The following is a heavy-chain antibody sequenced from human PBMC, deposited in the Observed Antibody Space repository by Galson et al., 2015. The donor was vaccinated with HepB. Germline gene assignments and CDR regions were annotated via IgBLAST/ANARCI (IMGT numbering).Heavy chain of an antibody. J-gene: IGHJ4*02. CDR1: GYTLTELS. D-gene: IGHD3-22*01. V-gene: IGHV1-24*01. CDR2: FDPEDGEI. Sequence: SVKVSCKASGYTLTELSMHWVRQAPGKGLEWMGSFDPEDGEIVYAQKFQGRVTMTEDTTTDTVYMELSSLRSEDTAVYYCAIDVENNYDSSGYYGCLDYWGQGTLVTVSS. CDR3: AIDVENNYDSSGYYGCLDY.